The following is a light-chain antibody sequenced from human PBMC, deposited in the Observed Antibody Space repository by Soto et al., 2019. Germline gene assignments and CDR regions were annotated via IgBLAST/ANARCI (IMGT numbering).Light chain of an antibody. V-gene: IGKV4-1*01. J-gene: IGKJ1*01. CDR1: QSVLYSSNNRNY. Sequence: DIVMTQSPDSLAVSLGERVTINCKSSQSVLYSSNNRNYLAWFQQKPGQPPKLLIYWASTRESGVPDRFSGSGSGTDFTLTISGLQAEDVAVYYCQQYNSAPRTFGQGTKVEIK. CDR2: WAS. CDR3: QQYNSAPRT.